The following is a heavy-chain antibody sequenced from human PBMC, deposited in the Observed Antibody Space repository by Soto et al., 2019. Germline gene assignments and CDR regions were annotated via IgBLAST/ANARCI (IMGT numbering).Heavy chain of an antibody. V-gene: IGHV4-4*02. CDR3: AREFSTYYYDSSGSLGAFDI. CDR2: IYHSGST. D-gene: IGHD3-22*01. J-gene: IGHJ3*02. Sequence: QVQLQESGPGLVKPSGTLSLTCAVSGGSISSSNWWSWVRQPPGKGLERIGEIYHSGSTNYNPSLKSRVTISVDKSKNQFSLKLSSVTAADTAVYYCAREFSTYYYDSSGSLGAFDIWGQGTMVTVSS. CDR1: GGSISSSNW.